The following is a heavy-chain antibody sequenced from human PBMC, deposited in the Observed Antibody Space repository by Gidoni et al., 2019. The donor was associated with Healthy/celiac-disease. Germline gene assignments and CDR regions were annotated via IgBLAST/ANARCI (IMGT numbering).Heavy chain of an antibody. CDR3: ARDTGSYNWFDS. V-gene: IGHV3-33*01. J-gene: IGHJ5*01. CDR2: IWYDGNKK. D-gene: IGHD1-26*01. CDR1: GFTFRRHD. Sequence: QVQLVESGGGVVQPGRSLTLSCAASGFTFRRHDMHWVRQVPGKGLEWVALIWYDGNKKYYADSVKGRVTISRDNSKNTLFLRMNTLRAEDTAVYYCARDTGSYNWFDSWGQGTLVTVSS.